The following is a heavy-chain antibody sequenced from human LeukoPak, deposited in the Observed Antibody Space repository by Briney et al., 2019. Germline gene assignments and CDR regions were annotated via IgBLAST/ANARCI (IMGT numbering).Heavy chain of an antibody. D-gene: IGHD4-17*01. CDR2: INAGNGDT. Sequence: ASVTVSCKASGYTFTSYAMHWVRQAPGQRLEWMGWINAGNGDTKYSQKFQRRVTITRDTSASTAYMELSSLRSEDTAVYYCARGYGDYVWYFDLWGRGTLVTVSS. CDR1: GYTFTSYA. V-gene: IGHV1-3*01. CDR3: ARGYGDYVWYFDL. J-gene: IGHJ2*01.